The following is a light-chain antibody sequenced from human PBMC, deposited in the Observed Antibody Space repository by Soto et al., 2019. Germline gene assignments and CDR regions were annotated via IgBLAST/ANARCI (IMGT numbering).Light chain of an antibody. V-gene: IGKV3-15*01. J-gene: IGKJ5*01. CDR1: QSVGSN. CDR3: QKYNNWPPIT. Sequence: EIVMTQSPATLSVSPGESATLSCRASQSVGSNLAWYQQKPGQAPRLLIYGASNRATGIPARFSGSGSGTEFTLTISSLQSEDSAVYYCQKYNNWPPITFGQGTRLEIK. CDR2: GAS.